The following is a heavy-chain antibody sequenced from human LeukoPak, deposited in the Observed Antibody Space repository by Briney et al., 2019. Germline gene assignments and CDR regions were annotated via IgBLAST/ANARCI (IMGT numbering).Heavy chain of an antibody. CDR1: GFTFSSSE. CDR3: AGDHYCSHSSGSLSFLKRGDYFDY. J-gene: IGHJ4*02. D-gene: IGHD3-22*01. CDR2: ISTSGSAI. Sequence: SGGSLRLSCAASGFTFSSSEMNWVRQAPGKGLEWVSYISTSGSAIYYADSVKGRFTISRDNSKNTLYLQMNSLRAEDTAVYYCAGDHYCSHSSGSLSFLKRGDYFDYWGQGTLVTVSS. V-gene: IGHV3-48*03.